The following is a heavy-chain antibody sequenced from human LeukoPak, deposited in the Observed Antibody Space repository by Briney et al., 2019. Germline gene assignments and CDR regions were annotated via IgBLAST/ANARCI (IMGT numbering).Heavy chain of an antibody. V-gene: IGHV1-46*01. CDR3: ARARYYYDSSGYTALRYYYYYYMDV. CDR1: GYTSTSYY. J-gene: IGHJ6*03. D-gene: IGHD3-22*01. Sequence: ASVKVSCKASGYTSTSYYMHWVRQAPGQGLEWMGIINPSGGSTSYAQKFQGRVTMTRDMSTSTVYMELSSLRSEDTAVYYCARARYYYDSSGYTALRYYYYYYMDVWGKGTTVTVSS. CDR2: INPSGGST.